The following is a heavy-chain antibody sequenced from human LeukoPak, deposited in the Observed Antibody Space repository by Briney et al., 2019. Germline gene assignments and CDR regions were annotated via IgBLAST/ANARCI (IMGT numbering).Heavy chain of an antibody. CDR2: IWYEGSNK. V-gene: IGHV3-33*01. CDR1: GFTFSSYG. D-gene: IGHD5-24*01. CDR3: ARGEGYNSNFDY. Sequence: PGGSMRLSCAASGFTFSSYGMHWVSQAPGKGMEWEAVIWYEGSNKYYAHSVKGRFTISRDNSKNTLYLQMNSLRAEDTAVYYCARGEGYNSNFDYWGQGTLVTVSS. J-gene: IGHJ4*02.